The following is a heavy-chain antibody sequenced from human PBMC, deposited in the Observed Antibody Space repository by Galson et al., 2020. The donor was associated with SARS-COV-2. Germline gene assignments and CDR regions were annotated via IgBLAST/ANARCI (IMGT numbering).Heavy chain of an antibody. CDR2: ISSSSSYI. CDR3: ARDDVYYYDSSEYMDV. Sequence: GESLKISCAASGFTFSSYSMNWVRQAPGKGLEWVSSISSSSSYIYCADSVKGRFTISRDNAKNSLYLQMNSLRAKDTAVYYCARDDVYYYDSSEYMDVWGKGTTVTVSS. V-gene: IGHV3-21*01. D-gene: IGHD3-22*01. J-gene: IGHJ6*03. CDR1: GFTFSSYS.